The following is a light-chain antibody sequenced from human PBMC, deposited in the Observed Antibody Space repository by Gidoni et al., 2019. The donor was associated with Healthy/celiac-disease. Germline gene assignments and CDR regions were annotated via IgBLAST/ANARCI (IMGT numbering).Light chain of an antibody. CDR3: QQYGSSRST. J-gene: IGKJ3*01. CDR1: QSVSSSY. CDR2: GAS. Sequence: EIVLTQSPGTLSLSPGERATLSCRASQSVSSSYLAWYQQKPGQAPRLLIYGASSRATGIPDRFSCSGSGTDFTLTISRLEPEDFAVYYCQQYGSSRSTFGPGTKVDIK. V-gene: IGKV3-20*01.